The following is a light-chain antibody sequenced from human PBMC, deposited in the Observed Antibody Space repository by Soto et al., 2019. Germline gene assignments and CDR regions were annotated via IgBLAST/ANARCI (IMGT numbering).Light chain of an antibody. Sequence: EIMLTQSPATLSLSPGERATLSCRASQSVSSYLAWYQQKPGQAPRLLIYDASNRATGILARFSGSGSGTDFTLTISSLEPEDFAVYYCQQRINWPLTFGGWTKVEIK. CDR3: QQRINWPLT. CDR1: QSVSSY. V-gene: IGKV3-11*01. J-gene: IGKJ4*01. CDR2: DAS.